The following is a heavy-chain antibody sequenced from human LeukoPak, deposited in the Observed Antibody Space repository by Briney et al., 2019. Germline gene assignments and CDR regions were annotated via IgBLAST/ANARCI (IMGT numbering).Heavy chain of an antibody. D-gene: IGHD3-3*01. J-gene: IGHJ4*02. V-gene: IGHV1-18*01. CDR2: ISAYNGNT. CDR3: ARATAITIFGVATPYYFDY. Sequence: ASVKVSCKASGYTFTSYGISWVRQAPGQGLEWMGWISAYNGNTNYAQKLQGRVTMTTDTSTSTAYMELRSLRSDDTAVYYCARATAITIFGVATPYYFDYWGQGTLVTVSS. CDR1: GYTFTSYG.